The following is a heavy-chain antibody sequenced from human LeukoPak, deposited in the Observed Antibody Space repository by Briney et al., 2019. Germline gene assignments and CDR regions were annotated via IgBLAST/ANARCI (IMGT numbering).Heavy chain of an antibody. CDR2: IVGDGSYT. J-gene: IGHJ3*01. D-gene: IGHD5-24*01. CDR1: RLTFNSYW. V-gene: IGHV3-74*01. CDR3: ARDGSNSHAFDV. Sequence: PGGSLRLSCAASRLTFNSYWMHWVRQAPGKGLVWVSRIVGDGSYTNYADSVEGRFTISRDNAKNTLFLQMNSLRAEDTAVYSCARDGSNSHAFDVWGLGTMVTVSS.